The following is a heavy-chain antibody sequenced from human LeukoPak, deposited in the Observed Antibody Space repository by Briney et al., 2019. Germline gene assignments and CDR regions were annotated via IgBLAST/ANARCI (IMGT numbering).Heavy chain of an antibody. CDR2: INGDGGET. CDR1: GFSFSSYW. Sequence: GGSLRLSCVASGFSFSSYWMHWVRQAPGKGLVWVSRINGDGGETTYGDSVKGRFTISRDNAKNTLFLQMNSLRAEDTAVFYCARGGPGAYFDYWGQGTLVTVSS. CDR3: ARGGPGAYFDY. J-gene: IGHJ4*02. V-gene: IGHV3-74*01. D-gene: IGHD1-14*01.